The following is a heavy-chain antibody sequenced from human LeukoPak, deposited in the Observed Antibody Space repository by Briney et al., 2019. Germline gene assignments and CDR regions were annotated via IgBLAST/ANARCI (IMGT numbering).Heavy chain of an antibody. CDR3: ARQITIFGVVRIGWFDP. V-gene: IGHV4-4*07. D-gene: IGHD3-3*01. CDR1: GGSISSYY. J-gene: IGHJ5*02. CDR2: IYTSGST. Sequence: SETLSLTCTVSGGSISSYYWSWIRQPAGKGLEWIGRIYTSGSTNYIPSLKSRVTMSVDTSKNQFSLKLSSVTAADTAVYYCARQITIFGVVRIGWFDPWGQGTLVTVSS.